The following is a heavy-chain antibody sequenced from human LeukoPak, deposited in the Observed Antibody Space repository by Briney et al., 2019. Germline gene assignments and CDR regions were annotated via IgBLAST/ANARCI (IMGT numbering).Heavy chain of an antibody. CDR2: ISSSSSTI. CDR1: GFTFSSYS. CDR3: TRDLGY. J-gene: IGHJ4*02. V-gene: IGHV3-48*04. Sequence: GGSLRPSCAASGFTFSSYSMNWVRQAPGKGLEWVSYISSSSSTIYYADSVKGRFTISRDNAKNSLYLQMNSLRAEDTAVYYCTRDLGYWSQGTLVTVSS.